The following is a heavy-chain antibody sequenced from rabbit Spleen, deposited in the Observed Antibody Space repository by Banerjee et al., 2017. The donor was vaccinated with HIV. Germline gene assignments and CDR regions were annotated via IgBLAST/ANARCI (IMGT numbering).Heavy chain of an antibody. D-gene: IGHD6-1*01. V-gene: IGHV1S45*01. J-gene: IGHJ4*01. Sequence: QEQLVESGGGLVQPGGSLKLSCKASGFSFSSGYYMCWVRQSPGKGLEWIACIYTGSSVSTYYSSWAKGRFTISKTSSTTVTLQMTSLTAADTATYFCARLGYVTYSYDSGLYLWGPGTLVTVS. CDR1: GFSFSSGYY. CDR3: ARLGYVTYSYDSGLYL. CDR2: IYTGSSVST.